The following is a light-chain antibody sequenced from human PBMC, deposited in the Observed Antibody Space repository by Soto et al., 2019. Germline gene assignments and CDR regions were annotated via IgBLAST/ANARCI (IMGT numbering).Light chain of an antibody. J-gene: IGKJ1*01. CDR2: DAA. CDR3: QQRGTWPT. V-gene: IGKV1-33*01. CDR1: QDISNY. Sequence: DIQMTQSPSSLSASVGDRVTITCQASQDISNYLSWYQQKPGKAPKLLIYDAANLQTGVPSRFSGGGSGTHFALTISSLEPEDFAVYYCQQRGTWPTFGQGTRVEI.